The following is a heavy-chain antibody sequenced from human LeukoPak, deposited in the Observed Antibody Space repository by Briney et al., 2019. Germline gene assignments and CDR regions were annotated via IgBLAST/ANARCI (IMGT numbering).Heavy chain of an antibody. CDR2: FSWDGGSK. CDR1: GFTFEAYT. CDR3: AKSTPQWLVREGTYYYYYMDV. D-gene: IGHD6-19*01. V-gene: IGHV3-43*01. Sequence: PGGSLRLSCAASGFTFEAYTMHWVRQAPGEGLEWVSLFSWDGGSKYYADSVRGRFTISRDNSKNTLYLQMNSLRAEDTAVYYCAKSTPQWLVREGTYYYYYMDVWGKGTTVTVSS. J-gene: IGHJ6*03.